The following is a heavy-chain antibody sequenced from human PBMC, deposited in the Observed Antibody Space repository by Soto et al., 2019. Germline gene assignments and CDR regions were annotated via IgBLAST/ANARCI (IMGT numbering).Heavy chain of an antibody. J-gene: IGHJ4*02. Sequence: GGSLRLSCAASGFTFSSYWMHWVRQAPGKGLEWVSRMNMDGNRISYVDSVKGRCTISRDNAKNTFYMEMNSARVEDTAVYYCVRGDGDRDDGHGYLGRHWGQGSLVTVSS. CDR3: VRGDGDRDDGHGYLGRH. CDR2: MNMDGNRI. V-gene: IGHV3-74*01. CDR1: GFTFSSYW. D-gene: IGHD5-18*01.